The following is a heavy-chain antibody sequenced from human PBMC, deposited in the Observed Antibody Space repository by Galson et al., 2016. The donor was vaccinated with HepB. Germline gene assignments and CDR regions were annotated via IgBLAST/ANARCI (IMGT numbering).Heavy chain of an antibody. CDR1: GFTFPTYA. D-gene: IGHD1-26*01. CDR3: ARDLSGSYSTDY. V-gene: IGHV3-23*01. CDR2: LWGSGGVA. Sequence: SLRLSCAASGFTFPTYAMGWVRQAPGKGLEWVSSLWGSGGVAYYADSVKGRFTISRDNSKNTLYLQMNSLTAEDTAVYYCARDLSGSYSTDYWGQGTLVIVSS. J-gene: IGHJ4*02.